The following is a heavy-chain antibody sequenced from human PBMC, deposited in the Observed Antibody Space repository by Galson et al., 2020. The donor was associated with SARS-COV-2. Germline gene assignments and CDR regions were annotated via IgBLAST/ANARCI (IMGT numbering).Heavy chain of an antibody. J-gene: IGHJ5*02. CDR3: LSYSSTRQNH. D-gene: IGHD2-2*01. Sequence: GGSLRLSCSASGFIFSDYAMHWVRQAPGKGLEYVSALSPTGGTSFYADSVNGRFTMSRDNSKNMFYLQMTALRLEDTALYYCLSYSSTRQNHWGQGTRVTVSS. V-gene: IGHV3-64D*06. CDR1: GFIFSDYA. CDR2: LSPTGGTS.